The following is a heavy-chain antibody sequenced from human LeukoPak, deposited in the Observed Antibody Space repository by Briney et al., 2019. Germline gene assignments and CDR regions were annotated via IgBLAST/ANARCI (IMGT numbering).Heavy chain of an antibody. J-gene: IGHJ4*02. D-gene: IGHD6-13*01. V-gene: IGHV3-9*01. CDR3: AREAGHSSSWGPRRGYYFDY. CDR1: GFTFDDYA. Sequence: PGGSLRLSCAASGFTFDDYAMHWVRQAPGKGLEWVSGISWNSGSIGYADSVKGRFTISRDNAKNTLYLQMNSLRAEDTAVYYCAREAGHSSSWGPRRGYYFDYWGQGTLVTVSS. CDR2: ISWNSGSI.